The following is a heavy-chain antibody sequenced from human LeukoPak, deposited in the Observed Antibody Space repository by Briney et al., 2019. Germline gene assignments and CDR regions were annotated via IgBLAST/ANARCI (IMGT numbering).Heavy chain of an antibody. CDR2: VHLDGRT. V-gene: IGHV4-4*02. J-gene: IGHJ4*02. CDR1: GGSVSSTNW. D-gene: IGHD2-2*01. Sequence: SETLSLTCGVSGGSVSSTNWWTWIRQPPGKGLEWIGEVHLDGRTNFNPSLKSRLTMSVDLSENHVSLKLTSVTAADTAVYYCARGEGYCSSTSCYVFDYWGQGTLVTVSS. CDR3: ARGEGYCSSTSCYVFDY.